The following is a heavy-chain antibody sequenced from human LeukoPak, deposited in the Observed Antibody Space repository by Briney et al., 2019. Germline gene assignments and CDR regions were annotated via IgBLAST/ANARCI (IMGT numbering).Heavy chain of an antibody. D-gene: IGHD4-11*01. CDR2: ISSSGSTI. CDR3: ARARGYSNYGIDY. CDR1: GFTFSSYE. J-gene: IGHJ4*02. V-gene: IGHV3-48*03. Sequence: GGSLRLSCAASGFTFSSYEMNWVRQAPGKGLEWVSYISSSGSTIYYADSVKGRFTISRDNAKNSLYLQMNSLRAEDTAVYYCARARGYSNYGIDYWGQGTLVTVFS.